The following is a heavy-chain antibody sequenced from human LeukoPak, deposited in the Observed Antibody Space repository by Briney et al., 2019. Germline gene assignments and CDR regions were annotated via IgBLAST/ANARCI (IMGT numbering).Heavy chain of an antibody. CDR2: ISAGGDTT. Sequence: GRSLRPSCAASGFTFTTYAMSWVPQAPGKGREGFSAISAGGDTTYTADSVRGRFTISRDNSKNTLYLQMNTLTAEDTAVYYCAGISYSGTWPVGYWGRGTLVSVTA. CDR3: AGISYSGTWPVGY. V-gene: IGHV3-23*01. CDR1: GFTFTTYA. D-gene: IGHD6-25*01. J-gene: IGHJ4*02.